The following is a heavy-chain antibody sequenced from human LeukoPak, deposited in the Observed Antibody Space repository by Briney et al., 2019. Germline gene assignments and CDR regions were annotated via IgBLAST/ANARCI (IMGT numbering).Heavy chain of an antibody. D-gene: IGHD3-22*01. V-gene: IGHV3-53*05. Sequence: GGSLRLSCAASGFTVSSNYMSWVRQAPGKGLKWVSVIYSGGSTYYADSVKGRFTISRDNSKNTLYLQMNSLRAEDTAVYYCARVGGDYDSSGYRVDYFDYWGQGTLVTVSS. CDR3: ARVGGDYDSSGYRVDYFDY. CDR2: IYSGGST. CDR1: GFTVSSNY. J-gene: IGHJ4*02.